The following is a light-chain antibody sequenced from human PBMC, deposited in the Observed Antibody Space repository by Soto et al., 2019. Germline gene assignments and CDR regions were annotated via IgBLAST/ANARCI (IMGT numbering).Light chain of an antibody. CDR3: QQYGSSPHT. J-gene: IGKJ2*01. Sequence: EIVLTQSPGTLSLSPGERATLSCRASQSVSSSYLAWYQHKPGQAPRLLIYGASSRATGIPDRFSGSGSGTDFTLTISRLEPEDCAVDYCQQYGSSPHTFGQGTKLEIK. CDR1: QSVSSSY. CDR2: GAS. V-gene: IGKV3-20*01.